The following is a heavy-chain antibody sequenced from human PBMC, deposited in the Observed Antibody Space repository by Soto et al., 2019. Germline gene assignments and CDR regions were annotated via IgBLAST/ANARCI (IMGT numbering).Heavy chain of an antibody. CDR2: IHHSGVT. V-gene: IGHV4-4*02. Sequence: QIQLQESGPGLVQPSGTLSLTCAVSGDSITSSYWSWVRQPPGKGLEWIAAIHHSGVTNYNPSLMSQVTISLDRSKNQCSVKLTSMTAADAAVYYCARQEPFTEGGPYWGQGTPGTVSS. D-gene: IGHD2-15*01. CDR1: GDSITSSYW. CDR3: ARQEPFTEGGPY. J-gene: IGHJ4*02.